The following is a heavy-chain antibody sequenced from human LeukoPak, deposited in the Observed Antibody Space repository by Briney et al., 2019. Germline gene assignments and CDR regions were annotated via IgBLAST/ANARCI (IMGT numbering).Heavy chain of an antibody. V-gene: IGHV3-21*01. CDR3: ARSGDTAMVTGHFDY. D-gene: IGHD5-18*01. CDR2: ISSSRSYI. Sequence: GGSLRLSCAASGFTFSSYSMNWVRQAPGKGLEWVSSISSSRSYIYYADSVKGRFTISRDNAKNSLYLQMNSLRAEDTAVYYCARSGDTAMVTGHFDYWGQGTLVTVSS. J-gene: IGHJ4*02. CDR1: GFTFSSYS.